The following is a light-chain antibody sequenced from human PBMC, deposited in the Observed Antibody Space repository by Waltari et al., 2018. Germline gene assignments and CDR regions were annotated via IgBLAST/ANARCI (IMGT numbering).Light chain of an antibody. J-gene: IGKJ4*01. Sequence: EIVLTQSPGTLSLSPGERVTLSCRASQTVRTTYLAWYQQKPGQAPTLLIDDTSSRATGIPDRFSGSGSGTDFSLTISSLEPEDFAVYYCQQYDISPLTFGGGTKVETK. CDR1: QTVRTTY. CDR3: QQYDISPLT. V-gene: IGKV3-20*01. CDR2: DTS.